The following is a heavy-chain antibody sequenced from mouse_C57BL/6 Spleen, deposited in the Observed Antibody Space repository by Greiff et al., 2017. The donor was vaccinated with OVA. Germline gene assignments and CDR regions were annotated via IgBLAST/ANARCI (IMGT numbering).Heavy chain of an antibody. CDR2: INPNNGGT. CDR3: ARDDYDERYFDY. D-gene: IGHD2-4*01. V-gene: IGHV1-18*01. Sequence: VQLQQSGPELVKPGASVKIPCKASGYTFTDYNMDWVKQSHGKSLEWIGDINPNNGGTIYNQKFKGKATLTVDKSSSTAYMELRSLTSEDTAVYYCARDDYDERYFDYWGKGTTLTVSS. J-gene: IGHJ2*01. CDR1: GYTFTDYN.